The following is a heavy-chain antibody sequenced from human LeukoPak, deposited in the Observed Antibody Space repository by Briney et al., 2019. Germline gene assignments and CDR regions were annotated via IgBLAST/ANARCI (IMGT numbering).Heavy chain of an antibody. CDR1: GGTFSIYA. CDR3: ARDNSGVCGGDCFYYYYYGMAV. CDR2: IIPILCIA. Sequence: SVKVSCKASGGTFSIYAISWVRQAPGQGLGWGGRIIPILCIANYAQKFQGRITITADKATSTAYMELSSLRSEAPAVYYCARDNSGVCGGDCFYYYYYGMAVWGQGTTVTVSS. V-gene: IGHV1-69*04. J-gene: IGHJ6*02. D-gene: IGHD2-21*02.